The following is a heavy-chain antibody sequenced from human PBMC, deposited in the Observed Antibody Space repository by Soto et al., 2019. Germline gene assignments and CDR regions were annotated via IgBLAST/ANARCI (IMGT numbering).Heavy chain of an antibody. V-gene: IGHV2-5*02. CDR1: GISLSTSGVG. D-gene: IGHD3-16*01. Sequence: SGPTRVNRTQALTRTSTFSGISLSTSGVGVGWIRQPPGKALEWLALIYWDDDRRYNPSLKSRLAITKDTSKNQVVLTMSNMDPVDTAPYYCEHSNTQCRSSYAIFVFWGQRTL. J-gene: IGHJ1*01. CDR3: EHSNTQCRSSYAIFVF. CDR2: IYWDDDR.